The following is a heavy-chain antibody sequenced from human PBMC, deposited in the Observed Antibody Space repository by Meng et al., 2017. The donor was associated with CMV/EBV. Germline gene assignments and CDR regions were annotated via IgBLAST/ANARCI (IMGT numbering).Heavy chain of an antibody. CDR2: ISAYNGNT. J-gene: IGHJ6*02. CDR3: ARDEAELGWNQENYYYYGMDV. Sequence: SLKVSCKASGYTFTSYGISWVRQAPGQGLEWMGWISAYNGNTNYAQKLQGRVTMTTDTSTSTAYMELRSLRSDDTAVYYCARDEAELGWNQENYYYYGMDVWGQGTTVTVSS. V-gene: IGHV1-18*01. D-gene: IGHD1-1*01. CDR1: GYTFTSYG.